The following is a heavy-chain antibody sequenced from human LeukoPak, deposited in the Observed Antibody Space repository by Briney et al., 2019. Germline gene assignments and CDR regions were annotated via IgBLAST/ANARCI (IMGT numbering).Heavy chain of an antibody. D-gene: IGHD6-13*01. CDR2: ITHRGST. CDR3: ARALAAAVIN. J-gene: IGHJ1*01. CDR1: GGSFSGRF. V-gene: IGHV4-34*01. Sequence: PSETLSLTCGVYGGSFSGRFYSWIRQPPGKGLEWIGEITHRGSTNYNPSLKSRVAMSVDTSKNHFSLNLTSVTAADTAIYYCARALAAAVINWGQGTLVTVSS.